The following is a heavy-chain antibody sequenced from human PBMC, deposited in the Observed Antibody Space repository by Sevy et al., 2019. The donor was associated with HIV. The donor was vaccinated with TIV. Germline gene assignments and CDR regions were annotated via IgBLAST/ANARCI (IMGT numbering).Heavy chain of an antibody. CDR2: INPNSGGT. Sequence: ASVKVSCKASGYTFTGYYMHWVRQAPGQGLEWMGWINPNSGGTNYAQKLQGRVTMTRDTSISTAYMELSRLRSDDTAVYYCARWEAGPMNYYYYGMDVWGQGTTVTVSS. V-gene: IGHV1-2*02. CDR3: ARWEAGPMNYYYYGMDV. D-gene: IGHD1-26*01. CDR1: GYTFTGYY. J-gene: IGHJ6*02.